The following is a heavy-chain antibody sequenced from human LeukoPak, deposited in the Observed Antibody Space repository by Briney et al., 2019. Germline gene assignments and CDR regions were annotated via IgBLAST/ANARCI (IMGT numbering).Heavy chain of an antibody. Sequence: PGGSLRLSCAASGFTFSSYSMNWVRQAPGKGLEWVSSISSSSSYIYYADSVKGRFTISRDNAKNSLYLQMNSLRAEDTAVYYCARVLDYYGSGSYYTPWDYYYGMDVWGQGTTVTVSS. CDR1: GFTFSSYS. CDR2: ISSSSSYI. CDR3: ARVLDYYGSGSYYTPWDYYYGMDV. V-gene: IGHV3-21*01. J-gene: IGHJ6*02. D-gene: IGHD3-10*01.